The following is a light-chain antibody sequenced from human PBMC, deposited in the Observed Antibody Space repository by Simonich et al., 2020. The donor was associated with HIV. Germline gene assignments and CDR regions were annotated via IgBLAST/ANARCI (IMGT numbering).Light chain of an antibody. Sequence: QSALTQPASVSGSPGQSITISCTGSSSNVGGYNYVSWYQQHPGKAPKLMIYDVSKRPSGVSTRFSGYKSGNTASLTISGLQAEDEADYYCNSYTSSSTLVFGGGTKLTVL. V-gene: IGLV2-14*01. CDR3: NSYTSSSTLV. CDR1: SSNVGGYNY. CDR2: DVS. J-gene: IGLJ2*01.